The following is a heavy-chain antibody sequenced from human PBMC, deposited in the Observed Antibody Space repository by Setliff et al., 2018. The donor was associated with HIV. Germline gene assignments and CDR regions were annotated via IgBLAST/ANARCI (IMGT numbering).Heavy chain of an antibody. D-gene: IGHD3-16*01. Sequence: SETLSLTCTVSGGSISSNNYYWGWIRQPPGKGLEWIGSINYSGSTYQNPSLKSRVTISVDTSKNQFSLNLNSVTATDTAVYYCAKRTFGSGRLDPWGQGTLVTVSS. V-gene: IGHV4-39*01. CDR1: GGSISSNNYY. CDR2: INYSGST. J-gene: IGHJ5*02. CDR3: AKRTFGSGRLDP.